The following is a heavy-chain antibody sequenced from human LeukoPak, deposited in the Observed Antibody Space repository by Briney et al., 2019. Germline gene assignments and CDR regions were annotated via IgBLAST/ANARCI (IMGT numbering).Heavy chain of an antibody. CDR2: ISAYNGNT. J-gene: IGHJ5*02. D-gene: IGHD5-24*01. CDR1: GYTFTSYG. Sequence: GASVKVSCKASGYTFTSYGISWVRQAPGQGLEWMGWISAYNGNTNYAQKFQGRVTMTEDTSTDTAYMELSSLRSEDTAVYYCATGPQRARRWLQFRRGNWFDPWGQGTLVTVSS. V-gene: IGHV1-18*01. CDR3: ATGPQRARRWLQFRRGNWFDP.